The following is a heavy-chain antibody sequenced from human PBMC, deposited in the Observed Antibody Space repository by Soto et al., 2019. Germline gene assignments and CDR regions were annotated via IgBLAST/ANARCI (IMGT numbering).Heavy chain of an antibody. CDR2: IYYSGST. CDR1: GGSISSGGYY. J-gene: IGHJ6*02. V-gene: IGHV4-31*03. CDR3: ARQEAAGYYYYGMDV. Sequence: QVQLQESGPGLVKPSQTLSLTCTVSGGSISSGGYYWSWIRQHPGKGLEWIGYIYYSGSTYYNPSLKSRVTISVDTSKNQFSLKLSSVTAAETAVYYCARQEAAGYYYYGMDVWGQGTTVTVSS. D-gene: IGHD6-13*01.